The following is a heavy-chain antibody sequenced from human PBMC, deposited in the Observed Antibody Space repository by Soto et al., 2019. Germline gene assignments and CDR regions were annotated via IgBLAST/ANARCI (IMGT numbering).Heavy chain of an antibody. D-gene: IGHD6-13*01. V-gene: IGHV3-11*05. CDR1: GFTFSDYY. CDR2: ISGSSSNT. CDR3: ARVRYSSSCSVCRPFDY. J-gene: IGHJ4*02. Sequence: QVQLVESGGGLVKPGGSLRLSCAASGFTFSDYYMTWIRQGPGKGLEWVSYISGSSSNTNYADSVKGRFTIFRDNAKNSLYLQMNSLRAEDTAVYYCARVRYSSSCSVCRPFDYWGQGTLVTVSS.